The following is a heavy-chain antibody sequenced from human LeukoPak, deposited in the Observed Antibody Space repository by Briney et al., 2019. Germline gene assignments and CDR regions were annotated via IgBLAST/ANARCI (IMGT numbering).Heavy chain of an antibody. CDR3: AREYVESSGYEIDYFEY. D-gene: IGHD3-22*01. CDR2: ITDSSSTI. J-gene: IGHJ4*02. V-gene: IGHV3-48*04. Sequence: GGSLRLSCAASGFTFSHYSMNWVRQAPGRGLEWVSYITDSSSTIYYADSVRGRFTISRDNARNSLFLQLNSLRAEDTAVYYCAREYVESSGYEIDYFEYWGLGTLVTVSS. CDR1: GFTFSHYS.